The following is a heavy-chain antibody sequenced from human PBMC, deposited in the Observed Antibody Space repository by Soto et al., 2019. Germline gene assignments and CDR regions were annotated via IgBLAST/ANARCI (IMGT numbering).Heavy chain of an antibody. Sequence: ASETLSLTCTVSGGSISSYYWSWIRQPPGKGLEWIGYIYYSGSTNYNPSLKSRVTISVDTSKNQFSLKLSSVTAADTAVYYCARGVAAGMDYWGQGTLVTVSS. D-gene: IGHD6-13*01. V-gene: IGHV4-59*01. CDR3: ARGVAAGMDY. CDR2: IYYSGST. J-gene: IGHJ4*02. CDR1: GGSISSYY.